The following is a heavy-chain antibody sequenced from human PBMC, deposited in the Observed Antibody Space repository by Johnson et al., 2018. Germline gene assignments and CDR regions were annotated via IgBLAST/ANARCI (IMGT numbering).Heavy chain of an antibody. V-gene: IGHV3-23*04. CDR3: ADYPLGYYYYYGMDV. CDR1: GFTFSSYA. D-gene: IGHD5-12*01. CDR2: ISGSGGRT. Sequence: VQLVESGGGLVQPGGSXRLSCAASGFTFSSYAMSWVRQAPGKGLEGVSAISGSGGRTYYADYVKGRFTISRDNYKNTLYLQMNSLRAEDTAVYYCADYPLGYYYYYGMDVWGQGTTVTVSS. J-gene: IGHJ6*02.